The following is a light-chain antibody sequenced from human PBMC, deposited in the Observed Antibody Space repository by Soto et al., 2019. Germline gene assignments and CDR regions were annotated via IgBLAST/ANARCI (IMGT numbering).Light chain of an antibody. Sequence: DIQMTQFPSTLSASVGDRVTITCRASQTTNTWLAWYQQKPGTAPKLLIYDASSLEGGVPSRFSASGSGTEFTHTISSLQPDDLATYYCQQYISYPYTFGQGTKVEI. CDR1: QTTNTW. J-gene: IGKJ2*01. V-gene: IGKV1-5*01. CDR2: DAS. CDR3: QQYISYPYT.